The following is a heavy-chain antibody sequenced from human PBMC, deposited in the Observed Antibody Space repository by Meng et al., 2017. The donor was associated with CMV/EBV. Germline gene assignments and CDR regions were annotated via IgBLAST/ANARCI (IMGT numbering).Heavy chain of an antibody. D-gene: IGHD2-2*01. CDR1: GYTFTSYY. CDR2: INPSGGST. V-gene: IGHV1-46*01. Sequence: ASVKVSCKASGYTFTSYYMHWVRQAPGQGLEWMGIINPSGGSTSYAQKFQGRVTMTRDTSTSTVYMELSSLRSEDTAVYYCARVAARDRYCSSTSCYFCDYWDQGTLVTVSS. CDR3: ARVAARDRYCSSTSCYFCDY. J-gene: IGHJ4*02.